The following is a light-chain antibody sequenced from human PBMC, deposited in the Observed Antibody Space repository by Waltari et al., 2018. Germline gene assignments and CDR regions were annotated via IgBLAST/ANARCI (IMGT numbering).Light chain of an antibody. J-gene: IGLJ2*01. CDR3: SSYAGSSKGV. CDR1: SRDVGNYKR. CDR2: AVS. V-gene: IGLV2-23*02. Sequence: QSALTQPASVSGSPGQSITISCTGTSRDVGNYKRVSWYQQHTGKAPKLMIYAVSKLPSGVSDRFSGSKSGDMASLTISGLQPEDEAEYFCSSYAGSSKGVFGGGTKVTVL.